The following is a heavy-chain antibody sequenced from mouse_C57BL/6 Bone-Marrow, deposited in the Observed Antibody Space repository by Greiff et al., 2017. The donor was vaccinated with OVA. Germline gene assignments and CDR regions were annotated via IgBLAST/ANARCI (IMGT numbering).Heavy chain of an antibody. J-gene: IGHJ3*01. Sequence: EVKLMEPGAELVRPESSVKMSCKTSGYTFTSYGINWVKQRPGQGLEWIGYIYIGSGYTDYHEKFKGKATLTSDTSSSTAYMQLSSLTSEDSAIYFCARGDGYYAWFAYWGQGTLVTVSA. D-gene: IGHD2-3*01. V-gene: IGHV1-58*01. CDR1: GYTFTSYG. CDR3: ARGDGYYAWFAY. CDR2: IYIGSGYT.